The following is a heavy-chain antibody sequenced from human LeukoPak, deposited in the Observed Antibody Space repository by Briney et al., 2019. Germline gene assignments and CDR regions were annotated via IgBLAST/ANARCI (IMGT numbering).Heavy chain of an antibody. J-gene: IGHJ4*02. D-gene: IGHD2-15*01. CDR2: ISSSSSYI. V-gene: IGHV3-21*01. CDR3: ARVWEGIGGYCSGGSCYSIDY. Sequence: PGGSLRLSCAASGFTVSSNYMSWVRQAPGKGLEWVSSISSSSSYIYYADSVKGRFTISRDNAKNSLYLQMNSLRAEDTAVYYCARVWEGIGGYCSGGSCYSIDYWGQGTLVTVSS. CDR1: GFTVSSNY.